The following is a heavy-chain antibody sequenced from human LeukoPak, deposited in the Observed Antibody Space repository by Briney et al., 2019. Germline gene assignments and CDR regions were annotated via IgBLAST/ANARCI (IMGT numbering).Heavy chain of an antibody. CDR2: INHSGST. CDR3: ARAGVAARRIDY. V-gene: IGHV4-34*01. D-gene: IGHD6-6*01. Sequence: SETLSLTCAVYGGSFSGYYWSWIRQPPGKGLEWIGEINHSGSTNYNPSLKSRVTISVDTSKNQFSLKLSSVTAADTAVYYCARAGVAARRIDYWGRGTLVTVSS. CDR1: GGSFSGYY. J-gene: IGHJ4*02.